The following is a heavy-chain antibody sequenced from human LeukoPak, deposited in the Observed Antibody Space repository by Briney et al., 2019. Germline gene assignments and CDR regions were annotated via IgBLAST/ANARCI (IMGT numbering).Heavy chain of an antibody. V-gene: IGHV1-2*02. CDR3: ARDRSDFWSGLSYYYGMDV. D-gene: IGHD3-3*01. CDR2: INPNSGGI. Sequence: ASVKVSCKTSGYTFSGKYMHWVRQAPGQGLAWMGWINPNSGGIKYVQKFQGRVTMTRNTSISTAYMELSSLRSEDTAVYYCARDRSDFWSGLSYYYGMDVWGQGTTVTVSS. CDR1: GYTFSGKY. J-gene: IGHJ6*02.